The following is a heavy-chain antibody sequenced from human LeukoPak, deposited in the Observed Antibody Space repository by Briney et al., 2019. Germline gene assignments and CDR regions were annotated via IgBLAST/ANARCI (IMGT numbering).Heavy chain of an antibody. CDR1: GGTFSSYA. CDR3: ARDPGIAARPGYGMDV. CDR2: IIPIFGTA. D-gene: IGHD6-6*01. Sequence: SVKVSCKASGGTFSSYAISWVRQAPGQGLEWMGGIIPIFGTANYAQKFQGRVTITADKSTSTAYMELSSLRSEDTAVYYCARDPGIAARPGYGMDVWGQGTTVTVSS. J-gene: IGHJ6*02. V-gene: IGHV1-69*06.